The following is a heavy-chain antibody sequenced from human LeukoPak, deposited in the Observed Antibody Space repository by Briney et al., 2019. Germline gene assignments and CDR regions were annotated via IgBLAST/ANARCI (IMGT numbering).Heavy chain of an antibody. CDR3: ARDLPYCGGDYYSGYDAFDI. V-gene: IGHV4-59*01. D-gene: IGHD2-21*01. Sequence: KPSETLSLTCTVSGGSISSYYWSWIRQPPGKGLEWIGYIYYIGSTNYNPSLKSRVTISVDTSKNQFSLKLSSVTAADTAVYYCARDLPYCGGDYYSGYDAFDIWGQGTMVTVSS. J-gene: IGHJ3*02. CDR1: GGSISSYY. CDR2: IYYIGST.